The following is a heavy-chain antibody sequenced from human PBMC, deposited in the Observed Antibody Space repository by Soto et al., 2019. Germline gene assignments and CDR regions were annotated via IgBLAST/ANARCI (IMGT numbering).Heavy chain of an antibody. CDR1: GFTFSNAW. D-gene: IGHD3-3*01. CDR3: TTDSTTIFGASPLGSYYGMDV. CDR2: IKSKTDGGTT. V-gene: IGHV3-15*07. J-gene: IGHJ6*02. Sequence: GGSLRLSCAASGFTFSNAWMNWVRQAPGKGLEWVGRIKSKTDGGTTDYAAPVKGRFTISRDDSKNTLYLQMNSLKTEDTAVYYCTTDSTTIFGASPLGSYYGMDVWGQGTTVTVSS.